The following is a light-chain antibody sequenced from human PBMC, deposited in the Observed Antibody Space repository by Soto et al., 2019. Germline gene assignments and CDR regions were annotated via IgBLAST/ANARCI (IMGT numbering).Light chain of an antibody. CDR2: AAS. V-gene: IGKV1-39*01. Sequence: DFQMTQSPSSLSASVGDTVTITCRASQDIGTFLNWYQQKPGKAPKLLIYAASGLLSGVSSRFSGSGSGTDFTLPISSLQPEDFATYYCQQSYSTPQITFGPGTKVDMK. CDR3: QQSYSTPQIT. J-gene: IGKJ3*01. CDR1: QDIGTF.